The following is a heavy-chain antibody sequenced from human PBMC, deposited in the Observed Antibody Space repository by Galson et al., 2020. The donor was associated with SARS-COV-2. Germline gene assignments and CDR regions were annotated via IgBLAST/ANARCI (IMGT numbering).Heavy chain of an antibody. Sequence: NSGGSLRLSCAASGFPFSTYSMNWVRLAPGKGLEWVSSISTSSSYTYYVDSVKGRFSISRDNPRNSLYLQMNSLRAEDRAVYYCARDEGIRGYNYGRLCYGRDVWGQGTTGTDSS. J-gene: IGHJ6*02. CDR3: ARDEGIRGYNYGRLCYGRDV. CDR2: ISTSSSYT. CDR1: GFPFSTYS. D-gene: IGHD5-18*01. V-gene: IGHV3-21*01.